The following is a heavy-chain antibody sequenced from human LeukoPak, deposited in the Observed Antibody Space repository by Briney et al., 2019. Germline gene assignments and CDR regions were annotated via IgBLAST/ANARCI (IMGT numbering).Heavy chain of an antibody. D-gene: IGHD4-23*01. J-gene: IGHJ4*02. Sequence: PGGSLRLSCAVSGFTFSGYNMNWVRHAPGKGLEWIAYISSTSVIYYADSLKGRFTISRDNAKNSLYLQMNSLRVDDTAVYYCAREGDGGNSGFAYWGQGTLVTVSS. V-gene: IGHV3-48*01. CDR2: ISSTSVI. CDR1: GFTFSGYN. CDR3: AREGDGGNSGFAY.